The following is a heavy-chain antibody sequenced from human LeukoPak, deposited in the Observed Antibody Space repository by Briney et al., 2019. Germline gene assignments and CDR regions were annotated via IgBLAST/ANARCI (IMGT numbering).Heavy chain of an antibody. CDR2: ISANSLHI. V-gene: IGHV3-21*04. Sequence: PGGSLRLSCAASGFSFSDQSMNWVRQAPGKGLEWVSSISANSLHIFYADSAKGRFTISRDNAKNSLYLQMNSLRAEDTAVYYCARTPTGLYSSSWYTGFDYWGQGTLVTVSS. D-gene: IGHD6-13*01. CDR1: GFSFSDQS. J-gene: IGHJ4*02. CDR3: ARTPTGLYSSSWYTGFDY.